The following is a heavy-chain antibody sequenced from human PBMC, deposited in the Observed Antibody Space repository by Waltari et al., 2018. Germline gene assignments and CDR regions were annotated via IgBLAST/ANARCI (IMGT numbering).Heavy chain of an antibody. CDR2: IKQDGTEK. J-gene: IGHJ6*02. CDR3: ARILCDGSKCYNGLDV. Sequence: VQRVESGGGVIQSGGSLRSSCAAEGCMCGHHWISWVRQYPGKGLEWVANIKQDGTEKIYVNSVKGRFTILRDNAKNSLFLQMNSLRADDTGVYYCARILCDGSKCYNGLDVWGQGTAVTVSS. D-gene: IGHD3-10*01. V-gene: IGHV3-7*01. CDR1: GCMCGHHW.